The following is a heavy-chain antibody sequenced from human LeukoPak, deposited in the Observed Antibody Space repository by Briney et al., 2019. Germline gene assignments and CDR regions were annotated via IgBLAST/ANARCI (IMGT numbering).Heavy chain of an antibody. D-gene: IGHD4-23*01. CDR3: ARHDYGGNSDAGYY. Sequence: ASVKVSCKASGGTFSSYAISWVRQAPGQGLEWMGGIIPIFGTANYAQKFQGRVTITTDESTSTAYMELSSLRSEDTAVYYCARHDYGGNSDAGYYWGQGTLVTVSS. CDR2: IIPIFGTA. J-gene: IGHJ4*02. V-gene: IGHV1-69*05. CDR1: GGTFSSYA.